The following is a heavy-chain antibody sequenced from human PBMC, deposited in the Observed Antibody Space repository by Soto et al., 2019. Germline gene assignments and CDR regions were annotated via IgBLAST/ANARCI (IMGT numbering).Heavy chain of an antibody. CDR2: IIPIFGTA. Sequence: QVQLVQSGAEVKKPGSSVKVSCKASGGTFSSYAISWVRQAPGQGLEWMGGIIPIFGTANYAQKFQGRVTITADESTRQAYLELSSLRSEDTAVYYCARPQGGCTNGVSSLYFYYYGMDLWGQGTTVTVSS. CDR1: GGTFSSYA. CDR3: ARPQGGCTNGVSSLYFYYYGMDL. V-gene: IGHV1-69*01. J-gene: IGHJ6*02. D-gene: IGHD2-8*01.